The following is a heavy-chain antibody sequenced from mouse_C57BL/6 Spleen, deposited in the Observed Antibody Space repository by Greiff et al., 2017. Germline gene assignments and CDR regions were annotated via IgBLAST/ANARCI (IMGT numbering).Heavy chain of an antibody. V-gene: IGHV1-9*01. CDR1: GYTFTGYW. D-gene: IGHD1-1*01. CDR3: ASGTVRRKGDY. Sequence: VQLLESGAELMKPGASVKLSCKASGYTFTGYWIEWVKQRPGHGLEWIGEILPGSGSTNYNEKFKGKATFTADTSSNTAYMQLRSLTTEDSAIYSCASGTVRRKGDYWGKGTTVTVSS. CDR2: ILPGSGST. J-gene: IGHJ2*01.